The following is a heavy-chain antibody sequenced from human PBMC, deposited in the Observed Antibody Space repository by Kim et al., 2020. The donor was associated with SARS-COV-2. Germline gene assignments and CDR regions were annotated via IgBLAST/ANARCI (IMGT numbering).Heavy chain of an antibody. CDR2: ISYDGSNK. CDR3: AKGWFGELFSPFDY. Sequence: GGSLRLSCAASGFTFSSYGMHWVRQAPGKGLEWVAVISYDGSNKYYADSVKGRFTISRDNSKNTLYLQMNSLRAEDTAVYYCAKGWFGELFSPFDYWGQGTLVTVSS. D-gene: IGHD3-10*01. J-gene: IGHJ4*02. CDR1: GFTFSSYG. V-gene: IGHV3-30*18.